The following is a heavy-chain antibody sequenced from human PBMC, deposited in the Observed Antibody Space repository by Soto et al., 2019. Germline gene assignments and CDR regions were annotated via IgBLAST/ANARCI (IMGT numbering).Heavy chain of an antibody. CDR1: GFRFSSYA. D-gene: IGHD6-19*01. CDR3: ARPHSSGWYGDLAS. J-gene: IGHJ1*01. CDR2: ISYDGSDK. Sequence: QVQLVESGGGVVQPGRSLRLSCAASGFRFSSYAMHWVRQGPGKGLEWVAVISYDGSDKYYADSVQGRFTISRDNSKNSLYLLMNSLRVEDTAVYYCARPHSSGWYGDLASWGQGTLVTVSS. V-gene: IGHV3-30-3*01.